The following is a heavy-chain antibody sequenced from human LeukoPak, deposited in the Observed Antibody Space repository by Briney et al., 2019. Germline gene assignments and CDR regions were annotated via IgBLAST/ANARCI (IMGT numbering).Heavy chain of an antibody. CDR3: ARYSGTYRDY. J-gene: IGHJ4*02. D-gene: IGHD1-26*01. V-gene: IGHV3-21*01. CDR2: ISSSSTYI. Sequence: GGSLRLSCAASGFTFSSYNMNWVRQAPGKGLEWVSSISSSSTYIFYADSVKGRFTISRDNAKNSLCLQMNSLRAEDTAMYYCARYSGTYRDYWGQGTLVTVSS. CDR1: GFTFSSYN.